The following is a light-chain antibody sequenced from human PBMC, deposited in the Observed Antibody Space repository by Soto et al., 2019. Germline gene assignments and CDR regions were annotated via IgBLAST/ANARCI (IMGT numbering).Light chain of an antibody. CDR1: QEIGSV. CDR3: HHSLNYPCT. Sequence: AIRMTQSPSSLSASTGDTVTITCRASQEIGSVLAWYQQKPGTAPKVLISGASNLHGWVQSRFSGSGSKTDFTLTITQLQSEDFATYYCHHSLNYPCTFGHGTRLEIK. J-gene: IGKJ5*01. CDR2: GAS. V-gene: IGKV1-8*01.